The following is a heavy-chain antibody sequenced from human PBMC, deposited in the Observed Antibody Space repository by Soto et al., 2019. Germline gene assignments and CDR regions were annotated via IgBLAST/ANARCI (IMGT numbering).Heavy chain of an antibody. J-gene: IGHJ4*02. D-gene: IGHD6-19*01. CDR2: MNPNSGNT. V-gene: IGHV1-8*01. CDR3: ARAIAVAGSDWYYFDY. CDR1: GYTFTSYD. Sequence: QVQLVQSGAEVKKPGASVKVYCKASGYTFTSYDINWVRQATGQGLEWMGWMNPNSGNTGYAQKFQGRVTMTMNTSISTAYMELSSLRSEDTAVYYCARAIAVAGSDWYYFDYWGQGTLVTVSS.